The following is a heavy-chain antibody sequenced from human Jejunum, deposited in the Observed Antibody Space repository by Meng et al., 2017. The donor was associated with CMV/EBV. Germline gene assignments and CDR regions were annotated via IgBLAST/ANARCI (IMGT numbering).Heavy chain of an antibody. CDR2: INPGGGST. CDR1: YSVTNYY. CDR3: ARVTYTSSWSEAGFEY. Sequence: YSVTNYYIHGVRQAPGQEPEWMGIINPGGGSTSYAQKFQGRITVTRDTSTSTVYMELSSLKSDDTAVYYCARVTYTSSWSEAGFEYWGQGTLVTVSS. V-gene: IGHV1-46*01. D-gene: IGHD6-13*01. J-gene: IGHJ4*02.